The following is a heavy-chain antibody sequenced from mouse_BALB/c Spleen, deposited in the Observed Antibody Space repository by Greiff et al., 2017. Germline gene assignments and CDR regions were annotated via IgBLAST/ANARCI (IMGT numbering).Heavy chain of an antibody. V-gene: IGHV5-17*02. CDR3: ARAVYYDYDVPFAY. CDR2: ISSGSSTI. D-gene: IGHD2-4*01. Sequence: EVQRVESGGGLVQPGGSRKLSCAASGFTFSSFGMHWVRQAPEKGLEWVAYISSGSSTIYYADTVKGRFTISRDNPKNTLFLQMTSLRSEDTVMYYCARAVYYDYDVPFAYWGQGTLVTVSA. J-gene: IGHJ3*01. CDR1: GFTFSSFG.